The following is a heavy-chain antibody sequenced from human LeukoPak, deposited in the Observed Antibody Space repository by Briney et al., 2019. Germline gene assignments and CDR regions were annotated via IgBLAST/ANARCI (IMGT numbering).Heavy chain of an antibody. CDR2: INHSGST. J-gene: IGHJ4*02. V-gene: IGHV4-34*01. Sequence: SETLSLTCAVYGGSFSGYHWSWIRQPPGKGLEWIGEINHSGSTNYNPSLKSRVTISVDTSKNQFSLKLSSVTAADTAAYYCAREDIDGTVTTLTPYYFDYWGQGTLVTVSS. D-gene: IGHD4-17*01. CDR1: GGSFSGYH. CDR3: AREDIDGTVTTLTPYYFDY.